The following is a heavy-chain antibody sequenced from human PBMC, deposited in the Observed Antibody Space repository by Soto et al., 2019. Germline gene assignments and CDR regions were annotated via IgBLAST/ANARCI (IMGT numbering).Heavy chain of an antibody. CDR2: ISYDGSDK. CDR1: GFIFSSYG. Sequence: QVHLVESGGGVVQPGRSLRLACAASGFIFSSYGMHWVRQAPGKGLEWVAVISYDGSDKYYADSVKGRFTISRDNSRNTLYLQMYSLRPEDTALYYCGKDVRATVENAFDIWGQGTMVTLSS. J-gene: IGHJ3*02. CDR3: GKDVRATVENAFDI. V-gene: IGHV3-30*18.